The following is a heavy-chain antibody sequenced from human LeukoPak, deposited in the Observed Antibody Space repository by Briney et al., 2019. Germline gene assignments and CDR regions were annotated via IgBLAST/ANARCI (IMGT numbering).Heavy chain of an antibody. D-gene: IGHD3-3*01. CDR3: ARLLYDFWSGYVFDY. Sequence: NTSETLSLTCGVYGGSFSGYYWSWIRQPPGKGLEWIGEINHSRSTNYNPSLKSRVTISVDTSKNQFSLKLSSVTAADTAVYYCARLLYDFWSGYVFDYWGQGTLVTVSS. J-gene: IGHJ4*02. V-gene: IGHV4-34*01. CDR1: GGSFSGYY. CDR2: INHSRST.